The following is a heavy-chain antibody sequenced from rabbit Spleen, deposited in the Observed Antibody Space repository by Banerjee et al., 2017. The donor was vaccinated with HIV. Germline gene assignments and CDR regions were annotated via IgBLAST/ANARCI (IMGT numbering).Heavy chain of an antibody. J-gene: IGHJ4*01. V-gene: IGHV1S40*01. CDR3: ARGSATMTMVITGYYFNL. D-gene: IGHD2-1*01. CDR2: IYTGSSGST. CDR1: RFSFSASYY. Sequence: EESGGDLVKPGASLTLTCTASRFSFSASYYMCWVRQTPGRGLEWIACIYTGSSGSTAYANWAKGRFAISKTSSTTVPLQMTSLTAADTATYFCARGSATMTMVITGYYFNLWGPGTLVTVS.